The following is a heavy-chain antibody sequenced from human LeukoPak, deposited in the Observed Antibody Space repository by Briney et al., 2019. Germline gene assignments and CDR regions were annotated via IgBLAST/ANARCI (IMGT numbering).Heavy chain of an antibody. Sequence: SSETLSLTCTVSGGSISSSSYYWGWIRQPPGKGLEWIGSIYYSGSTYYNPSLKSRVTISVDTSKNQFSLKLSSVTAADTAVYYSARYPTPRGDAFAIWGQGTMVTVSS. V-gene: IGHV4-39*07. CDR2: IYYSGST. CDR1: GGSISSSSYY. D-gene: IGHD3-10*01. J-gene: IGHJ3*02. CDR3: ARYPTPRGDAFAI.